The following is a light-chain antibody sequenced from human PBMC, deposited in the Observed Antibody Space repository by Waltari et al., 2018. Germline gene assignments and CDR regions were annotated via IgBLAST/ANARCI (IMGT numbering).Light chain of an antibody. J-gene: IGKJ3*01. CDR2: ASS. V-gene: IGKV1-39*01. CDR3: QQSYSTPPFT. CDR1: QSISSY. Sequence: DIQMTQSPSSLPASVGDRVTITCRASQSISSYLNWFQQKPWTAPKLLIYASSSLQSGVPSRFSGSGSETDFTLTISSLQPEDFGTYYCQQSYSTPPFTFGPGTKVDIK.